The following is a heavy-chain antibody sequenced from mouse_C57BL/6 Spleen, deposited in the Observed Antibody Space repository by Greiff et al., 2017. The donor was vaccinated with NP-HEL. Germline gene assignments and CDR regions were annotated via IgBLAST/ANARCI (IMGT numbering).Heavy chain of an antibody. CDR3: ARSDYGSSFYYAMDY. D-gene: IGHD1-1*01. V-gene: IGHV1-50*01. CDR1: GYTFTSYW. CDR2: IDPSDSYT. Sequence: QVQLQQPGAELVKPGASVKLSCKASGYTFTSYWMQWVKQRPGQGLEWIGEIDPSDSYTNYNQKFKGKATLTVDPSSSTAYMQLSSLTSEDSAVYYCARSDYGSSFYYAMDYWGQGTSVTVSS. J-gene: IGHJ4*01.